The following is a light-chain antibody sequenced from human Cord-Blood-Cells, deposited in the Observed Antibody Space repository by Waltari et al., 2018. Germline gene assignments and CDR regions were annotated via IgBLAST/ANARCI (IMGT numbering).Light chain of an antibody. CDR3: AAWDDSLSGRV. CDR1: SSNIASNY. Sequence: SVLTQPPSASGTPVQRVTISCSGSSSNIASNYVYWYQQLPGPAPKLLIYSKNQRPSGVPARFSGSKSGTSASLAISGLRSEDEADYYCAAWDDSLSGRVFGGGTKLTVL. CDR2: SKN. J-gene: IGLJ3*02. V-gene: IGLV1-47*02.